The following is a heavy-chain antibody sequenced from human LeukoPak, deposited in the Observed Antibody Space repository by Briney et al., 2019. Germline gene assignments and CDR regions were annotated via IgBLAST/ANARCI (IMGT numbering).Heavy chain of an antibody. CDR2: ISGSGSST. CDR3: AKLGNGKVWGTYRDNWFDP. D-gene: IGHD3-16*02. Sequence: GGSLRLSCVGSGFTFSNYAVTWVRQAPGKGLEWVSGISGSGSSTYYADSVKGQFTISKDNSKNAVYLQVNSLSAEDPAVYYCAKLGNGKVWGTYRDNWFDPWGQGTLVTVSS. CDR1: GFTFSNYA. J-gene: IGHJ5*02. V-gene: IGHV3-23*01.